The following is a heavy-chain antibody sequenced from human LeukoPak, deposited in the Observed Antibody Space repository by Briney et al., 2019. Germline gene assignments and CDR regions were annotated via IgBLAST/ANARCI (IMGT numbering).Heavy chain of an antibody. D-gene: IGHD3-10*01. Sequence: GSSVKVSCKGSGYTFTSYDINWVRQANAQGNEWMGCMNLYSGNTGYPQKFQDRVIITRNTSISTAYMELSSLRSEDAAVYYCARGRGRLSYWGQGTLVTVSS. CDR1: GYTFTSYD. J-gene: IGHJ4*02. CDR3: ARGRGRLSY. CDR2: MNLYSGNT. V-gene: IGHV1-8*01.